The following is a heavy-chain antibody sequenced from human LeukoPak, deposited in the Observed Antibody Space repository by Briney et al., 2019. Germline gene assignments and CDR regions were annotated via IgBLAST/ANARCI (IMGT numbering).Heavy chain of an antibody. Sequence: SETLSLTCAVYGGSFSGYYWSWIRQPPGKGLEWIGEINHSGSTNYNPSLKSRVTISVDTSKNQFSLKLSSVTAADTAVYYCARAPTVSVGYCSSASCQADYWGQGTLVTVSS. CDR1: GGSFSGYY. CDR3: ARAPTVSVGYCSSASCQADY. J-gene: IGHJ4*02. V-gene: IGHV4-34*01. CDR2: INHSGST. D-gene: IGHD2-2*01.